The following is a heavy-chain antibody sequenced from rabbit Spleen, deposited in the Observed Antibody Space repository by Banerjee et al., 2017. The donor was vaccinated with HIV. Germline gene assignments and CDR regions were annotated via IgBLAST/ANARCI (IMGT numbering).Heavy chain of an antibody. Sequence: QEQLVESGGGLVQPEGSLTLTCTASGFSFSSSYYMCWVRQAPGKGLEWSACIRAGNSGKSYYASWAKGRFTITRSTSLNTVTLQMTSLTAADTATYFCARSDASSSSYALNLWGQGTLVTVS. V-gene: IGHV1S45*01. CDR1: GFSFSSSYY. J-gene: IGHJ4*01. CDR3: ARSDASSSSYALNL. CDR2: IRAGNSGKS. D-gene: IGHD1-1*01.